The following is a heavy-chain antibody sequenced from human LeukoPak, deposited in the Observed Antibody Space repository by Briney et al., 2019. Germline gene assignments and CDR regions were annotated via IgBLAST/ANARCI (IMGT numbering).Heavy chain of an antibody. Sequence: ASVKVSCKASGYTFTSCGISWVRQAPGQGLEWMGWISAYNGNTNYAQKLQGRVTMTTDTSTSTAYMELRSLRSDDTAVYYCARGISRADSTGKSIRYYYYMDVWGKGTTVTISS. CDR2: ISAYNGNT. CDR3: ARGISRADSTGKSIRYYYYMDV. D-gene: IGHD2-2*01. J-gene: IGHJ6*03. CDR1: GYTFTSCG. V-gene: IGHV1-18*01.